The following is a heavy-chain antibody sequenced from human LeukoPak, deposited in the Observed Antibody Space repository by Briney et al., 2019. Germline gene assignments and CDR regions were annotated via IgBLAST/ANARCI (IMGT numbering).Heavy chain of an antibody. V-gene: IGHV3-23*05. CDR1: GFTFSAYA. J-gene: IGHJ6*01. Sequence: GGSLRLSCEASGFTFSAYAMTWVRQAPGKGLEWVSSIGSDNKPHYSQSVKGRFAISRDKSKSMLFLQLNSLRAEDTALYYWGRRLHYYAAMDVWGQGTRLTASS. CDR2: IGSDNKP. CDR3: GRRLHYYAAMDV. D-gene: IGHD3-10*01.